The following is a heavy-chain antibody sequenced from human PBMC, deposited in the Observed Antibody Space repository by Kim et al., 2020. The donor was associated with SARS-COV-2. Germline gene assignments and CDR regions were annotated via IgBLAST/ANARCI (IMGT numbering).Heavy chain of an antibody. CDR2: T. V-gene: IGHV5-51*01. J-gene: IGHJ4*02. CDR3: ARTSFSGSNDY. Sequence: TRYSPSFQGQVTISADKSISTAYLQWSSLKASDTAMYYCARTSFSGSNDYWGQGTLVTVSS. D-gene: IGHD1-26*01.